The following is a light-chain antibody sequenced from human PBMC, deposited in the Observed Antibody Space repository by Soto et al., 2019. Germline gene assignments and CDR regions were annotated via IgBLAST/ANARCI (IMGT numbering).Light chain of an antibody. CDR3: QQRSSWPSLT. CDR1: QSVGRS. J-gene: IGKJ4*01. V-gene: IGKV3-11*01. Sequence: EIVLTQSPATLSLSPAERAALACRASQSVGRSLAWYQNKPGQAPRLLLSEASNRATGIPARFSGSGSKTDFTLTISTLDPEYSAVYYCQQRSSWPSLTFGGGTKVYIK. CDR2: EAS.